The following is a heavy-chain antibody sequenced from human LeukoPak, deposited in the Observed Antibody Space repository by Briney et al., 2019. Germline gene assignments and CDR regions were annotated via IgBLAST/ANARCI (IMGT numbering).Heavy chain of an antibody. CDR3: ARDLPLGYCSSTSCFMGAFDI. CDR2: ISYDGSNK. J-gene: IGHJ3*02. Sequence: PGGSLRLSCAASGFTFSSYGMHWVRQAPGKGLEWVAVISYDGSNKYYADSVKGRFTISRDNSKNTLYLQMNSLRAEDTDVYYCARDLPLGYCSSTSCFMGAFDIWGQGTMVTVSS. V-gene: IGHV3-30*03. CDR1: GFTFSSYG. D-gene: IGHD2-2*01.